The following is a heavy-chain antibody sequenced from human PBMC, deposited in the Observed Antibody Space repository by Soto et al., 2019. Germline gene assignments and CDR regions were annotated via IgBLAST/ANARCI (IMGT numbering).Heavy chain of an antibody. Sequence: ASVKVSCKASGYTFTSYDINWVRQATGQGLEWMGWMNPNSGNTGYAQKFQGRVTMTRNTSISTAYMELSSLRSEDTSVYYCARGSVGAADGTPPHYYYYYMHVWGNATSVTVSS. CDR2: MNPNSGNT. J-gene: IGHJ6*03. V-gene: IGHV1-8*01. CDR1: GYTFTSYD. D-gene: IGHD6-13*01. CDR3: ARGSVGAADGTPPHYYYYYMHV.